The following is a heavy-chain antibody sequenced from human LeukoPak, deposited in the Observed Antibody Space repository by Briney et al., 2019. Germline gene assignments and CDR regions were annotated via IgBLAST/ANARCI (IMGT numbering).Heavy chain of an antibody. CDR1: GGSISRYY. CDR3: ARGLTTHAGTFDY. D-gene: IGHD6-13*01. J-gene: IGHJ4*02. V-gene: IGHV4-59*01. CDR2: IDYSGTT. Sequence: SETLSLTCSVSGGSISRYYWSWIRQPPGKGLEWIGYIDYSGTTDYNPSLKSRVTISVDTSKNQFSLRLYSVTAADTAGYYCARGLTTHAGTFDYWGQGTLVRVSS.